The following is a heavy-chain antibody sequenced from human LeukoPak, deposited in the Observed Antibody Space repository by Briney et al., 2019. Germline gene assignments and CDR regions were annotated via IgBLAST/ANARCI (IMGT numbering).Heavy chain of an antibody. CDR3: ARDIVLIAVAVRGSFDI. Sequence: GGSLRLSCAASGFTFSSYGMHWVRQAPGKGLEWVAFIRYDGSNKYCADSVKGRFTISRDNAKNSLYLQMNSLRAEDTALYYCARDIVLIAVAVRGSFDIWGQGTMVTVSS. J-gene: IGHJ3*02. D-gene: IGHD6-19*01. CDR1: GFTFSSYG. CDR2: IRYDGSNK. V-gene: IGHV3-30*02.